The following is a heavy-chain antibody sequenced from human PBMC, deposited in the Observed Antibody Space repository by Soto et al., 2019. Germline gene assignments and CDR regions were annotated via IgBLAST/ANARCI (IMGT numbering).Heavy chain of an antibody. CDR3: ARDLGGATVKEGSYYYYVMDV. CDR2: IYYSGST. Sequence: SETLSLTCTVSGGSIISYYWSWIRQPPWKGLEWIGYIYYSGSTNYNPSLKSRVTISVDTSKNQFSLKLSSVTAADTAVYYCARDLGGATVKEGSYYYYVMDVWGQGTTVTVSS. CDR1: GGSIISYY. J-gene: IGHJ6*02. V-gene: IGHV4-59*01. D-gene: IGHD4-17*01.